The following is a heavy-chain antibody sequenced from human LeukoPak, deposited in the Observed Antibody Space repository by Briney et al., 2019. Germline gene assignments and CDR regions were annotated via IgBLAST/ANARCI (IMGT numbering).Heavy chain of an antibody. J-gene: IGHJ6*03. CDR2: IRYDGSNK. D-gene: IGHD4-11*01. CDR1: GFTFSSYG. V-gene: IGHV3-30*02. Sequence: GGSLRLSCAASGFTFSSYGMHWVRQAPGKGLEWVAFIRYDGSNKYYADSVKGRFTISRDNSKNTLYLQMNSLRAEDTAVYYCASSTLLDYSHHYYYYYMDVWGKGTTVTVSS. CDR3: ASSTLLDYSHHYYYYYMDV.